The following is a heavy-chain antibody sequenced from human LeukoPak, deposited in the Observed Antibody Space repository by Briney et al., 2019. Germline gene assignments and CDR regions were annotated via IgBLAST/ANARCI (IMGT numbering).Heavy chain of an antibody. J-gene: IGHJ6*02. D-gene: IGHD3-22*01. CDR2: ISSSSSYM. CDR1: GFTFNSYT. Sequence: PGGSLKLSCAASGFTFNSYTMNWVRQAPGKGLEWVSSISSSSSYMYYTDSLKGRFTISRDNAKNSLYLQMNSLRVEDTAVYYCARESYYYDSSGYYYDSEGYGMDVWGQGTTVTVSS. CDR3: ARESYYYDSSGYYYDSEGYGMDV. V-gene: IGHV3-21*01.